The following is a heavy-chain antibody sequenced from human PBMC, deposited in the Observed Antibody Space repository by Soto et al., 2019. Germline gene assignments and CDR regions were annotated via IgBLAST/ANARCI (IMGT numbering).Heavy chain of an antibody. CDR3: ANDQYSTSPGHLEY. CDR1: GLTFSNYG. D-gene: IGHD6-13*01. V-gene: IGHV3-30*18. CDR2: ISDDESHK. J-gene: IGHJ4*02. Sequence: QVQLVESGGGVVQPGRSLRLSCTASGLTFSNYGMHWVRQAPGKGLEWVAVISDDESHKYYADSVKGRFTISRDNSKSTLNLQMNRLRTDDTAVYYCANDQYSTSPGHLEYWGKGNLVTVCS.